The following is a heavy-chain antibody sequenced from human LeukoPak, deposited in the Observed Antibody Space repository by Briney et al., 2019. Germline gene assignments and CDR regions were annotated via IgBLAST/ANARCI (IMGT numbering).Heavy chain of an antibody. CDR3: ARVGYNSGRYYFDY. D-gene: IGHD6-19*01. CDR1: GYSISSGYY. V-gene: IGHV4-38-2*01. J-gene: IGHJ4*02. CDR2: IYHSGST. Sequence: SETLSLTCAVSGYSISSGYYWGWIRQPPGRGLEWSASIYHSGSTFHNPSLKSRATISVDTSKNQFSLKLNSVTAADTAMYYCARVGYNSGRYYFDYWGQGTLVTVSS.